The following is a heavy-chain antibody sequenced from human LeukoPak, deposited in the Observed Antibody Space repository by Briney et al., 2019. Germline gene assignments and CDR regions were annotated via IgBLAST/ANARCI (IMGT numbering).Heavy chain of an antibody. D-gene: IGHD1-26*01. J-gene: IGHJ4*02. CDR1: GYTFTSYD. CDR3: ARVGDSGSYDY. Sequence: ASVKVSCKASGYTFTSYDINWVRQATGQGLEWMGWISAYNGNTNYAQKLQGRVTMTTDTSTSTAYMELRSLRSEDTAVYYCARVGDSGSYDYWGQGTLVTVSS. CDR2: ISAYNGNT. V-gene: IGHV1-18*01.